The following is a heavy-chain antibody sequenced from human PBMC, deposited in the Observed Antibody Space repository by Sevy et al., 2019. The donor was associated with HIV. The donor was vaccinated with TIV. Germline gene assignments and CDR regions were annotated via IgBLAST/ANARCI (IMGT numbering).Heavy chain of an antibody. Sequence: GGSLRLSCAASGFTFSDYWMSWVRQAPGKGLEWVANIKQDGYEKYYVDSVKGRFTISRDNAKNSLYLQMNSLRVEETAVYYCARPYRTDPFYYYGSSGYYYPSYFDYWGQGTLVTVSS. J-gene: IGHJ4*02. CDR2: IKQDGYEK. D-gene: IGHD3-22*01. CDR3: ARPYRTDPFYYYGSSGYYYPSYFDY. CDR1: GFTFSDYW. V-gene: IGHV3-7*01.